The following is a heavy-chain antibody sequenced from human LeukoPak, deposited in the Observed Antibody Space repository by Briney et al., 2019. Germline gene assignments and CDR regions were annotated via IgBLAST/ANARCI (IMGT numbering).Heavy chain of an antibody. CDR3: ARDGGAAAGSQDYYYYYYMDV. J-gene: IGHJ6*03. CDR2: INPSGGST. CDR1: GYTFTSYY. Sequence: ASVKVSCKASGYTFTSYYMHWVRQAPGQGLEWMGIINPSGGSTSYAQKFQGRVTMTRDTSTSTVYMELSSLRSEDTAVYYCARDGGAAAGSQDYYYYYYMDVWGKGTTVTVSS. D-gene: IGHD6-13*01. V-gene: IGHV1-46*01.